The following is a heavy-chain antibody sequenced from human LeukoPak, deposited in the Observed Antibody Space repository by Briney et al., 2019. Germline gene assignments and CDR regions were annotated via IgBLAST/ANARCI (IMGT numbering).Heavy chain of an antibody. CDR2: IYYSGST. CDR1: GGSISSSSYY. Sequence: ASETLSLTCTVSGGSISSSSYYWGWIRQPPGKGLEWIGSIYYSGSTYYNPSLKSRVTISVDTSKNQFSLKLSSVTAADTAVYYCARRRNYSSEDIWGQGTMVTVSS. J-gene: IGHJ3*02. D-gene: IGHD4-11*01. CDR3: ARRRNYSSEDI. V-gene: IGHV4-39*01.